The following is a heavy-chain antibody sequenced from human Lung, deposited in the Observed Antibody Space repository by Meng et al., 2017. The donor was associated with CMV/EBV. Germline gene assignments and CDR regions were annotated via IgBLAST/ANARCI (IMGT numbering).Heavy chain of an antibody. Sequence: GGSLRLXCAASGFTFSSYAMSWVRQAPGKGLEWVSAISGSGGSTYYADSVKGRFTISRDNSKNTLYLQMNSLRAEDTAVYYCAKIWYDIVVVPAAPVYWGPGKXVTGAS. CDR2: ISGSGGST. CDR3: AKIWYDIVVVPAAPVY. J-gene: IGHJ4*02. D-gene: IGHD2-2*01. CDR1: GFTFSSYA. V-gene: IGHV3-23*01.